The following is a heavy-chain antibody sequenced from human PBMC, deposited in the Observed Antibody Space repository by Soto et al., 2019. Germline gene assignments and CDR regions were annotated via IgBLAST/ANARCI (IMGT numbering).Heavy chain of an antibody. Sequence: GGSLRLSCVASGVSFSLYSMNWVRQAPGKGLEWVSCITRRGAYIYYTDSVKGRFTVSRDDAKNSMYLQMNSLRVEDTAVYYCARNPPDYYDSSGDDSFNIWGLGTMVTVSS. CDR3: ARNPPDYYDSSGDDSFNI. D-gene: IGHD3-22*01. CDR1: GVSFSLYS. J-gene: IGHJ3*02. CDR2: ITRRGAYI. V-gene: IGHV3-21*01.